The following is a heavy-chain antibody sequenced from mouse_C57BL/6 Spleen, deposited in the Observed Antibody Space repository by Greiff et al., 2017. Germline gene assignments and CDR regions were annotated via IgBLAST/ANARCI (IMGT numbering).Heavy chain of an antibody. V-gene: IGHV1-81*01. CDR1: GYTFTSYG. Sequence: QVQLQQSGAELARPGASVKLSCKASGYTFTSYGISWVKQRTGQGLEWIGEIYPRSGNTYYNEKFKGKATLTADKSSRTAYMELRSLTAEDSAVYFCARSRYYGSPWYFDVWGTGTTVTGSS. CDR3: ARSRYYGSPWYFDV. CDR2: IYPRSGNT. D-gene: IGHD1-1*01. J-gene: IGHJ1*03.